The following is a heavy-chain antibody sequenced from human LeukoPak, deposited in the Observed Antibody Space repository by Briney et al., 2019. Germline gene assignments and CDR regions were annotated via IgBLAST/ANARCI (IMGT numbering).Heavy chain of an antibody. D-gene: IGHD6-13*01. J-gene: IGHJ4*02. CDR2: IIPIFCTA. Sequence: ASVKVSCKASGGTFSSYAISWVRQAPGQGLEWMGGIIPIFCTANYAQKFQGRVTITADESTSTAYMELSSLRSEDTAVYYCARSFGDIAAPPYYWGQGTLVTVSS. CDR1: GGTFSSYA. CDR3: ARSFGDIAAPPYY. V-gene: IGHV1-69*13.